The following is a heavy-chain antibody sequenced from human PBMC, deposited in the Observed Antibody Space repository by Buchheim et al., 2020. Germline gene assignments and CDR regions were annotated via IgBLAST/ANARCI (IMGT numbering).Heavy chain of an antibody. V-gene: IGHV5-51*01. CDR2: IYPGDSDI. CDR1: GYSFTTKW. Sequence: EVQLVQSGAEVKKPGESLKISCKGSGYSFTTKWIAWVRQTPGKGLEWMGIIYPGDSDIKYSPSFEGQVTISADKSTSTAYLQWSSLKASDTAMYFCARRSSDSSVTCFDYWGQGTL. CDR3: ARRSSDSSVTCFDY. J-gene: IGHJ4*02. D-gene: IGHD3-22*01.